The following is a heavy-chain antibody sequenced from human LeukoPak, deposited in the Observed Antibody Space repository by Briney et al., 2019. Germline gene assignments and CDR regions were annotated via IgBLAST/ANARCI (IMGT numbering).Heavy chain of an antibody. CDR1: GFTFSSYE. CDR2: ISSSGSTI. D-gene: IGHD3-10*01. CDR3: ARGMVRGVIFWFDP. V-gene: IGHV3-48*03. J-gene: IGHJ5*02. Sequence: GGSLRLSCAASGFTFSSYEMNWVRQAPGKGLEGVSYISSSGSTIYYADSVKGRFTISRDNAKNSLYLQMNSLRAEDTAVYYCARGMVRGVIFWFDPWGQGTLVTVSS.